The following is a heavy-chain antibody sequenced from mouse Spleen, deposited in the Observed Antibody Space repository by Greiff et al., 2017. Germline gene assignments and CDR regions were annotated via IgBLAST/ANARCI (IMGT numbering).Heavy chain of an antibody. CDR1: GYTFTDYA. CDR2: ISTYYGNT. CDR3: ARYDGSSYDYAMDY. V-gene: IGHV1-67*01. J-gene: IGHJ4*01. Sequence: QVQLQQSGPELVRPGVSVKISCKGSGYTFTDYAMHWVKQSHAKSLEWIGVISTYYGNTNYNQKFKGKATMTVDKSSSTAYMELARLTSEDSAIYYCARYDGSSYDYAMDYWGQGTSVTVSS. D-gene: IGHD1-1*01.